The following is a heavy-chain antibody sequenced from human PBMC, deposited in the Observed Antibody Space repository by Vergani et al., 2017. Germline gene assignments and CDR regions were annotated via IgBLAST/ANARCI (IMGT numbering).Heavy chain of an antibody. CDR3: AKDPYDFDGSGSDY. CDR1: GFTFSSYT. Sequence: EVQLLESGGGLVQPGGSLRLSCAASGFTFSSYTMNWSRQAPGKGVEWVAGISGSGGSTSYAYSLKGRLNISRDNSKNTLYLQMNSLTGEDTAVYYCAKDPYDFDGSGSDYWGQGTMVTVSA. J-gene: IGHJ4*02. D-gene: IGHD3/OR15-3a*01. V-gene: IGHV3-23*01. CDR2: ISGSGGST.